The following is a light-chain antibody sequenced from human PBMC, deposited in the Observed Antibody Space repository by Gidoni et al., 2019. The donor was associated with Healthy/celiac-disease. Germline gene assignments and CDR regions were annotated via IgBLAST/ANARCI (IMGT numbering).Light chain of an antibody. V-gene: IGLV4-69*01. CDR2: LNSDGSH. Sequence: SVKLTCTLSSGHSSYAIAWHQQQPEKGPRYLMKLNSDGSHSKGDGIPDRFSGSSSGAERYLTISSLQSEDEADYYCQTWGTGIVVFGGGTKLTVL. CDR1: SGHSSYA. CDR3: QTWGTGIVV. J-gene: IGLJ2*01.